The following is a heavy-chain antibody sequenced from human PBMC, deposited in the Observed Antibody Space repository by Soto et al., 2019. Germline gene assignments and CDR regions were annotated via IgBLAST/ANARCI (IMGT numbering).Heavy chain of an antibody. D-gene: IGHD2-15*01. CDR2: INPNSGGT. CDR1: GYTFTGHY. J-gene: IGHJ5*02. V-gene: IGHV1-2*04. Sequence: GASVKVSCKASGYTFTGHYMHWVRQAPGQGLEWMGWINPNSGGTNYAQKFQGWVTMTRDTSISTAYMELSRLRSDDTAVYYCARDIGYCSGGSCSNPWFDPWGQGTLVTVSS. CDR3: ARDIGYCSGGSCSNPWFDP.